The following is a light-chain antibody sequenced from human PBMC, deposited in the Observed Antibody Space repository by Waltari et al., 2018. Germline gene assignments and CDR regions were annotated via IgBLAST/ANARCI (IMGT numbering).Light chain of an antibody. CDR1: SSDVGGYHY. Sequence: QSALTQPRSVSGSPGQSVTISCTGPSSDVGGYHYVSWYQQHPGKAPKLMIYDVSKRPSGVPDRFSGSKSGNTASLTISGLQAEDEADYHCCSYAGSYTLVFGGGTRLTVL. CDR2: DVS. CDR3: CSYAGSYTLV. J-gene: IGLJ2*01. V-gene: IGLV2-11*01.